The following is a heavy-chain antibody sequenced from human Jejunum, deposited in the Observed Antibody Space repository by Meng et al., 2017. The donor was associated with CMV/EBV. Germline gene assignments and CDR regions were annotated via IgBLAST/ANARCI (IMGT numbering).Heavy chain of an antibody. CDR2: IGYDGSGE. Sequence: GITFSSDWMHWVRQAPGKGLEWVAIIGYDGSGEEFGDSVKGRFTISRDNSKTTLYLHMNSLRAEDTAVYYCAKNRVSYTSSRALDYWGQGTQVTVSS. CDR1: GITFSSDW. D-gene: IGHD6-6*01. V-gene: IGHV3-33*06. CDR3: AKNRVSYTSSRALDY. J-gene: IGHJ4*02.